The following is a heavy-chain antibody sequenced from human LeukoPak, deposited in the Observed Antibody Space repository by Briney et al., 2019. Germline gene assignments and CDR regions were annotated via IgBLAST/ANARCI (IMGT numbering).Heavy chain of an antibody. CDR3: AKGGSGSPFDY. D-gene: IGHD1-26*01. J-gene: IGHJ4*02. CDR2: ISGSGGST. CDR1: GFTFIDCA. V-gene: IGHV3-23*01. Sequence: GGSLRLSCAASGFTFIDCAMSWVRQAPGKGLEWVSAISGSGGSTYYADSVKGRFTISRDNSKNTLYLQMNSLRAEDTAVYYCAKGGSGSPFDYWGQGTLVTVSS.